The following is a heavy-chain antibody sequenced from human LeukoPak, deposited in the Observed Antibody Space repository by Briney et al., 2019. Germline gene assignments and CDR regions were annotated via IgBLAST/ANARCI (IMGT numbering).Heavy chain of an antibody. Sequence: SETLSLTCTVSGGSISSYYWSWIRQPPGKGLEWIGYIYYSGSTNYNPSLKSRVTISVDTSKNQFSLKLSSVTAADTAVYYCARETENDDIVVVPAPSRWFDPWGQGTLVTASS. V-gene: IGHV4-59*01. J-gene: IGHJ5*02. D-gene: IGHD2-2*01. CDR2: IYYSGST. CDR1: GGSISSYY. CDR3: ARETENDDIVVVPAPSRWFDP.